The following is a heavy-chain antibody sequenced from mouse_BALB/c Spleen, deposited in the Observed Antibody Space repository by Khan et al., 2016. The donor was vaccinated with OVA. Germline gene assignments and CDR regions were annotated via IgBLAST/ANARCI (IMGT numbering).Heavy chain of an antibody. J-gene: IGHJ2*01. CDR1: GYTFTSYW. V-gene: IGHV1S81*02. Sequence: QVQLQQSGAELVKPGASVKLSCKASGYTFTSYWMHWVKQRPGQGLEWIGEINPSNGRTNYNEKFKSKATLTVDKSSSTAYMQLSSLTSEDSAVYCCARGGYYGNPDYWGQGTTLTVSS. CDR3: ARGGYYGNPDY. CDR2: INPSNGRT. D-gene: IGHD2-1*01.